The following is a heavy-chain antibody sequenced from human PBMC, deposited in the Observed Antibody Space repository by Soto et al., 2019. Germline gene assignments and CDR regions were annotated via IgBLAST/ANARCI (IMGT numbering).Heavy chain of an antibody. D-gene: IGHD3-10*01. CDR1: GYTFTSYD. V-gene: IGHV1-8*01. CDR3: ASESGSGSFSQNYYYYYMDV. Sequence: ASVKVSCKGSGYTFTSYDINWVRQATGQGLEWMGWMNPNSGNTGYAQKFQGRVTMTRNTSISTAYMELSSLRSEDTAVYYCASESGSGSFSQNYYYYYMDVWGKGTTVTVSS. CDR2: MNPNSGNT. J-gene: IGHJ6*03.